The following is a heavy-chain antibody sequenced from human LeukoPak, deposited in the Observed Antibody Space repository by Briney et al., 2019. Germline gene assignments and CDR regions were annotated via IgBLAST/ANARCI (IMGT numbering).Heavy chain of an antibody. CDR2: ISFSVNTK. CDR1: GFTFSDYS. V-gene: IGHV3-48*01. J-gene: IGHJ4*02. D-gene: IGHD3-10*01. CDR3: AKGAYGSGSYYNDY. Sequence: GGSLRLSCAASGFTFSDYSMNWVRQAPGKGLEWVSYISFSVNTKYYGDSVKGRFTISRDNSKDTLYLQMNSLRAEDTAVYYCAKGAYGSGSYYNDYWGQGTLVTVSS.